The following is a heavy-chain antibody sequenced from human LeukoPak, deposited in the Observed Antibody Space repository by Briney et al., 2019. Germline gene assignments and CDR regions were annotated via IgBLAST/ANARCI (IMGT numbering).Heavy chain of an antibody. J-gene: IGHJ3*02. Sequence: GGSLRLSCAASGFTFSSYWMSWVRQAPGKGLEWVANIKQDGSEKYYVDSVKGRFTISRDNAKNSLYLQMNSLRAEDTAVYYCARLGGVVVAASDAFDIWGQGTMVTVSS. CDR1: GFTFSSYW. D-gene: IGHD2-15*01. CDR3: ARLGGVVVAASDAFDI. CDR2: IKQDGSEK. V-gene: IGHV3-7*01.